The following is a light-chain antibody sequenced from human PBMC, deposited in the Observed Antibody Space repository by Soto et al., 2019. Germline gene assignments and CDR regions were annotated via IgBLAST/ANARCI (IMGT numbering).Light chain of an antibody. V-gene: IGLV2-14*01. CDR1: SSDVGGYNY. CDR3: SSYTSCSTLYV. CDR2: EVS. J-gene: IGLJ1*01. Sequence: QSSLPQPASLSGSPGQSSTISCTGTSSDVGGYNYVSWYQQHPGKAPKLMIYEVSNRPSGVSNRFSGSKSGNTASLTISGLQAEDEADYYCSSYTSCSTLYVFGTGTKVTVL.